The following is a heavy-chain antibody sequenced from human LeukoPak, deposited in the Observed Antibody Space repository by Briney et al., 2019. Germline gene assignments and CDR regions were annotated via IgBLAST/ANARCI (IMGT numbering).Heavy chain of an antibody. J-gene: IGHJ4*02. V-gene: IGHV1-2*02. CDR3: ARGGDDNGLYFAY. D-gene: IGHD2-8*01. Sequence: ASVKVSCKASGYSFTGFYIHWVWQAPGQGLEWMAWINPQTGVTNYAQKFKGRITTTRDLSITTAYMEVTTLRSDDTAVYYCARGGDDNGLYFAYWGQGTLVTVSS. CDR1: GYSFTGFY. CDR2: INPQTGVT.